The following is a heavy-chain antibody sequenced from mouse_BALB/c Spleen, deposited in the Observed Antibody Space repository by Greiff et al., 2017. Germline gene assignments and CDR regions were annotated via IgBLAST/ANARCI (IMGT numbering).Heavy chain of an antibody. D-gene: IGHD2-3*01. CDR1: GFTFSSYY. V-gene: IGHV5-6-2*01. Sequence: EVMLVESGGGLVKLGGSLKLSCAASGFTFSSYYMSWVRQTPEKRLELVAAINSNGGSTYYPDTVKGRFAISRDNAKNTLYLQMSSLKSEDTALYYCARQGRWSSWFAYWGQGTLVTVSA. J-gene: IGHJ3*01. CDR2: INSNGGST. CDR3: ARQGRWSSWFAY.